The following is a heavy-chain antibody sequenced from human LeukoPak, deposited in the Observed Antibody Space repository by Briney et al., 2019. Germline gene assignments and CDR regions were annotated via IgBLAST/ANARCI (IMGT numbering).Heavy chain of an antibody. D-gene: IGHD6-6*01. Sequence: PGGSLRLSCAASGFSFSDYSMNWVRQAPGNGLEWVSYSPPGDTGVHYADSVRGRFTISRDNAKNSLFLQMNSLRDEDTAVYYCARCSGVFGSSGYWGQGTLVTVSS. V-gene: IGHV3-48*02. CDR2: SPPGDTGV. CDR1: GFSFSDYS. CDR3: ARCSGVFGSSGY. J-gene: IGHJ4*02.